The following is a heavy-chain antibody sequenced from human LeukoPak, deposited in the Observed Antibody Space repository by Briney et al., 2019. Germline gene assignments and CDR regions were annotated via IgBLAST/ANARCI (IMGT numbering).Heavy chain of an antibody. CDR2: ISYDGGNK. Sequence: GGSLRLSCAASGFTFSSYGMHWVRQAPGKGLEWVAVISYDGGNKYYADSVKGRFTISRDNSKNTLYLQMNSLRAEDTAVYYCAKVIGSWGNDYWGQGTLVTVSS. CDR1: GFTFSSYG. D-gene: IGHD6-13*01. CDR3: AKVIGSWGNDY. V-gene: IGHV3-30*18. J-gene: IGHJ4*02.